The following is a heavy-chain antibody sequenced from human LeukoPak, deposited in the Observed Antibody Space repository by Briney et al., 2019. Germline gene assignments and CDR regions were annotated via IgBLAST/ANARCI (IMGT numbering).Heavy chain of an antibody. CDR2: SDPEDGET. V-gene: IGHV1-24*01. CDR1: GYTLTVLS. D-gene: IGHD5-24*01. Sequence: GASVKVSCKVSGYTLTVLSMHWVRQAPGKGLEWMGGSDPEDGETIYAQKFQGRVTMTEDTSTDTAYMELSSLTSEDTAVYYCATEPRVADGDTPDFDYWGQGTLVTVSS. CDR3: ATEPRVADGDTPDFDY. J-gene: IGHJ4*02.